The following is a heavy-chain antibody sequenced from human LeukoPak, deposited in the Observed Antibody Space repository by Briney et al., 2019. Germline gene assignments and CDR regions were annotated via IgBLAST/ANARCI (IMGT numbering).Heavy chain of an antibody. CDR1: GFTFSTYA. Sequence: GGSLRLSCAASGFTFSTYAMTWVRQAPGKGLEWVSVISSSATVTYYADSVKGRFTTSRDNSKNTLFLQMNSLRAEDTAIYYCATKIRGLYYFDNWGQGTLVTVSS. D-gene: IGHD3-10*01. J-gene: IGHJ4*02. CDR3: ATKIRGLYYFDN. V-gene: IGHV3-23*01. CDR2: ISSSATVT.